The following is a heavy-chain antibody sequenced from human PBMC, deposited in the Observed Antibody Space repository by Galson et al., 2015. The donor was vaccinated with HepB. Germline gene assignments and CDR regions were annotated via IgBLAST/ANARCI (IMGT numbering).Heavy chain of an antibody. J-gene: IGHJ4*02. V-gene: IGHV3-23*01. CDR2: ISGSGGST. CDR3: AKAANYGSGPWDY. CDR1: GFTFDNYA. Sequence: SLRLSCAASGFTFDNYAMTWVRQAPGKGLEWVSEISGSGGSTTYADSVKGRFTISRDNSKNTLSLQMNSLRGDDTAIYYCAKAANYGSGPWDYWGQGILVTVSS. D-gene: IGHD3-10*01.